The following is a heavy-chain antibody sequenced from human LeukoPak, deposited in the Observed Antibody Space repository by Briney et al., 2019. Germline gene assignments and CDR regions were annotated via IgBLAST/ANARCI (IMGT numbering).Heavy chain of an antibody. Sequence: SETLSLTCTVSDGSISNYYWSWIRQPPGKGLEWIGYIYYSGSTNYNPSLKSRVTISVDTSKNQFSLKLSSVTAADTAVYYCARHGRYFDWPPHIDYWGQGTLVTVSS. V-gene: IGHV4-59*08. D-gene: IGHD3-9*01. CDR3: ARHGRYFDWPPHIDY. CDR2: IYYSGST. J-gene: IGHJ4*02. CDR1: DGSISNYY.